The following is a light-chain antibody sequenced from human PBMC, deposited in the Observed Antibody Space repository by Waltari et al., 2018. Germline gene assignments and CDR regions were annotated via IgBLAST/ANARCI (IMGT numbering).Light chain of an antibody. Sequence: DIVLTQSPATLSLSPGQRATLSCRANQSVSSFLACYQKKPGQAPMHLIYDASNRATGIPARFSGSGSGTDFTLTISSLEPEDFAVYYCQHRRNWSSYTFGQGTKLEI. J-gene: IGKJ2*01. V-gene: IGKV3-11*01. CDR3: QHRRNWSSYT. CDR1: QSVSSF. CDR2: DAS.